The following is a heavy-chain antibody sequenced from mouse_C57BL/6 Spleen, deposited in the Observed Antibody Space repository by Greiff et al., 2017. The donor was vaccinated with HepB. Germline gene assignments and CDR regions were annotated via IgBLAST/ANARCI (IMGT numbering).Heavy chain of an antibody. J-gene: IGHJ4*01. CDR3: ARKYDDYDGYYAEDY. CDR2: INPNNGGT. V-gene: IGHV1-26*01. Sequence: EVQLQQSGPELVKPGASVKISCKASGYTFTDYYMNWVKQSHGKSLEWIGAINPNNGGTSYNQKFKGKATLAVDKSSSTAYMELRNLTSEDSAVYYCARKYDDYDGYYAEDYWGQGTSVTVSS. D-gene: IGHD2-4*01. CDR1: GYTFTDYY.